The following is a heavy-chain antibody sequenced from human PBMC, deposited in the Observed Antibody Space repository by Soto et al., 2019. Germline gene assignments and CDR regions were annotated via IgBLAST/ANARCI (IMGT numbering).Heavy chain of an antibody. CDR2: VYSTEIT. Sequence: SETLSLSCTVSGDPIISYLWSWIRQPPGTGLESIGYVYSTEITNYNPSLKSRVAMSIDTSKNQFSVKVRSVPAAETAVYYCQRGAEAWFDPWGQGTLVTVSS. CDR3: QRGAEAWFDP. V-gene: IGHV4-59*01. J-gene: IGHJ5*02. CDR1: GDPIISYL.